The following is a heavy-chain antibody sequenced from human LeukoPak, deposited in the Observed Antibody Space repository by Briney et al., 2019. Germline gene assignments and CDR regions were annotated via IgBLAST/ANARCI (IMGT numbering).Heavy chain of an antibody. CDR1: GGSISSGGYS. Sequence: PSQTLSLTCAVSGGSISSGGYSWSWIRQPPGKGLEWIGYIYHSGSTYYNPSLKSRVTISVDRSKNQFSLKLSSVTAADTAVYYCARSGAPPLGSGSYYNQPEPINWFDPWAREPWSPSPQ. D-gene: IGHD3-10*01. J-gene: IGHJ5*02. CDR3: ARSGAPPLGSGSYYNQPEPINWFDP. V-gene: IGHV4-30-2*01. CDR2: IYHSGST.